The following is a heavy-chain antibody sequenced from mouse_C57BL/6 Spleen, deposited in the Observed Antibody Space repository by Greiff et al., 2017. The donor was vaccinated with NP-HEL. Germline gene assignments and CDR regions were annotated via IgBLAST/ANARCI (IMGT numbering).Heavy chain of an antibody. CDR3: AIRLSTYYLDY. J-gene: IGHJ2*01. V-gene: IGHV5-4*03. Sequence: EVKLMESGGGLVKPGGSLKLSCAASGFTFSSYAMSWVRQTPDKRLEWVATISDGGSYTYYPDNVKVRFTISRDNDKNNLYLQMSHLKSEDTAMYYVAIRLSTYYLDYWVQGTTRTVSS. CDR2: ISDGGSYT. D-gene: IGHD3-2*02. CDR1: GFTFSSYA.